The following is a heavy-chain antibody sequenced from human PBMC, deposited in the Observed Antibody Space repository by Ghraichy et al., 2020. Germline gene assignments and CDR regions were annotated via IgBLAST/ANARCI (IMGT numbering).Heavy chain of an antibody. V-gene: IGHV3-23*01. D-gene: IGHD6-19*01. CDR2: ISGSGGST. J-gene: IGHJ4*02. Sequence: GESLNISCAASGFTFSSYAMSWVRQAPGKGLEWVSAISGSGGSTYYADSVKGRFTISRDNSKNTLYLQMNSLRAEDTAVYYCATSPYSSGWYKYYFDYWGQGTLVTVSS. CDR3: ATSPYSSGWYKYYFDY. CDR1: GFTFSSYA.